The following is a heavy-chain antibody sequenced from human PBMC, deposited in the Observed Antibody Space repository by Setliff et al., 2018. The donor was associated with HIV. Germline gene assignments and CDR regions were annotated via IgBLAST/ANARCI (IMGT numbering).Heavy chain of an antibody. CDR3: TRPQFFYDHNGRDN. CDR1: GFTFSGSA. Sequence: PGGSLRLSCAASGFTFSGSAMHWVRQASGKGLEWVGRIRSKANSYATAYAESVKGRFTISRDESRKTAYLQMSSLTSEDTAVYYCTRPQFFYDHNGRDNWGQGTLVTVSS. CDR2: IRSKANSYAT. J-gene: IGHJ4*02. D-gene: IGHD2-8*01. V-gene: IGHV3-73*01.